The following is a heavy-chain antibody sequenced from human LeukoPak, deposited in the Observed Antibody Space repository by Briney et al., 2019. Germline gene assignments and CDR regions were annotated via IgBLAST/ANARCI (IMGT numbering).Heavy chain of an antibody. CDR2: ISGSGDST. CDR3: AKDRRAGSYDY. D-gene: IGHD3-10*01. Sequence: GGSLRLSCAASGFTFGSHGMSWVRQAPGKGLEWVSGISGSGDSTYYADSVKGRFTISRDNSKNTLYLQMNSLRAEDTAVYYCAKDRRAGSYDYWGQGTLVTVSS. J-gene: IGHJ4*02. CDR1: GFTFGSHG. V-gene: IGHV3-23*01.